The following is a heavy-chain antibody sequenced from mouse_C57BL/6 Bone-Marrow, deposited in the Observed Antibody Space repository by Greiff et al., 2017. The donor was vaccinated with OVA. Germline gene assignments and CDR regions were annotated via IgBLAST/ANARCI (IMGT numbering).Heavy chain of an antibody. D-gene: IGHD1-1*01. CDR1: GFTFSDYY. V-gene: IGHV5-16*01. CDR3: ASITTGY. CDR2: INYDGSST. J-gene: IGHJ2*01. Sequence: EVMLVESEGGLVQPGSSMKLSCTASGFTFSDYYMAWVRQVPEKGLEWVANINYDGSSTYYLDSLKSRFIISRDNAKNILYLQMSSLKSEDTATYYCASITTGYWGQGTTLTVSS.